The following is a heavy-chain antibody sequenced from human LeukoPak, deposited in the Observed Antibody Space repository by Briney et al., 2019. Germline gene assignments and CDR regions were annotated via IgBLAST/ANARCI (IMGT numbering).Heavy chain of an antibody. Sequence: GGSLRLSCAASGFTFSSYAMHWVRQAPGKGLECVAVIWYDGSNKYYADSVKGRFTISRDNSKNTLYLQMNSLRAEDTAVYYCARSYCSGGSCYSYYYYYGMDVWGQGTTVTVSS. CDR1: GFTFSSYA. V-gene: IGHV3-33*01. D-gene: IGHD2-15*01. J-gene: IGHJ6*02. CDR3: ARSYCSGGSCYSYYYYYGMDV. CDR2: IWYDGSNK.